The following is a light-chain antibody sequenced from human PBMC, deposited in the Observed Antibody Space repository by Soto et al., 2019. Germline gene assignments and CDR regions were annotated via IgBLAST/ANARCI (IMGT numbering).Light chain of an antibody. CDR2: EAS. CDR1: QSIRSW. CDR3: QQYDSYRET. Sequence: DIPMTQSPSTLSASVGDRVTITCRASQSIRSWLAWYQQKPGKAPKLLIFEASNLENGVPSRFSGSGSGTEFTLTISSLQPDDFATYYCQQYDSYRETFGQGTKVEIK. J-gene: IGKJ1*01. V-gene: IGKV1-5*03.